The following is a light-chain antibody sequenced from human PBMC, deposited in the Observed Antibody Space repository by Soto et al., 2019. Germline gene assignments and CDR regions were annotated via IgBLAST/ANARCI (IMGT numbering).Light chain of an antibody. CDR3: QQYGSSPST. V-gene: IGKV3-20*01. J-gene: IGKJ1*01. Sequence: EIVLTQSPGTLSLSPGERATISCRASQSVSSNYITWYQQKPGQAPRRLIFGASSRATGIPDRFSGSGSGTDFTLTISRLETEDFAVYYCQQYGSSPSTFGQGTKVDIK. CDR2: GAS. CDR1: QSVSSNY.